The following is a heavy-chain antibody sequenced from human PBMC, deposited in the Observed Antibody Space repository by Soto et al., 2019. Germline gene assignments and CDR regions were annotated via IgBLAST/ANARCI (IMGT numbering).Heavy chain of an antibody. J-gene: IGHJ5*02. D-gene: IGHD2-15*01. CDR2: IIPILGIA. CDR1: GGTFSSYT. Sequence: QVQLVQSGAEVKKPGSSVKVSCKASGGTFSSYTISWVRQAPGQGPEWMGRIIPILGIANYAQKFQGRVTITADKSTSTAYMELSSLRSEDTAVYYCARGGYCSGGSCLNWFDPWGQGTLVTVSS. V-gene: IGHV1-69*02. CDR3: ARGGYCSGGSCLNWFDP.